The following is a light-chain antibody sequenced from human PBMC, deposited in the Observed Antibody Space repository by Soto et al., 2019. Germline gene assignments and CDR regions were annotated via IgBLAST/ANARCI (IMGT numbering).Light chain of an antibody. V-gene: IGKV3-15*01. J-gene: IGKJ1*01. CDR1: QNIDNK. Sequence: EIVMTHSPATLSVSPGERATLSCRASQNIDNKLVWYQQKPGQVPRLLIYDASTRATGIPARFSGSGSGTEFTLTISSLQSEDFAVYYCQQFGGSPRTFGRGTKVDI. CDR3: QQFGGSPRT. CDR2: DAS.